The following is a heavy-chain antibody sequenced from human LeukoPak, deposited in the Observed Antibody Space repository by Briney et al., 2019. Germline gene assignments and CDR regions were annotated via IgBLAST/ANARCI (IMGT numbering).Heavy chain of an antibody. CDR2: ISYDGSNK. D-gene: IGHD3-22*01. CDR3: ARGEPSYYDSSGYYYSMLDY. V-gene: IGHV3-30*04. CDR1: GFTFSSYA. Sequence: GGSLRLSCAASGFTFSSYAMHWVRQAPGKGLEWVAAISYDGSNKYYADSVKGRFTISRDNSKNTLYLQMNSLRAEDTAVYYCARGEPSYYDSSGYYYSMLDYWGQGTLVTVSS. J-gene: IGHJ4*02.